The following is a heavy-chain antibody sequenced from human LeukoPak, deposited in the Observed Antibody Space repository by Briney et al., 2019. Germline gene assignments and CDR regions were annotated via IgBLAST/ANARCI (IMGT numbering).Heavy chain of an antibody. V-gene: IGHV4-59*01. CDR3: ASYSSSWYDAFDI. CDR2: IYYSGST. D-gene: IGHD6-13*01. J-gene: IGHJ3*02. Sequence: PSETLSLTCTVSGGSISSYYWSWIRQPPGKGLEWIGYIYYSGSTNYNPSLKSRVTISVDTSKNQFSLKLSSVTAADTAVYYCASYSSSWYDAFDIWGQGTMVTVSS. CDR1: GGSISSYY.